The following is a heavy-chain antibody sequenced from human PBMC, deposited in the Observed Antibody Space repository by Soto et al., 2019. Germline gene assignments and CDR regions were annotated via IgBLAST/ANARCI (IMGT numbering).Heavy chain of an antibody. CDR3: ARDYYGSGSYYNYFDY. V-gene: IGHV1-18*01. J-gene: IGHJ4*02. D-gene: IGHD3-10*01. CDR2: ISAYNGNT. Sequence: QVQLVQSGAEVKKPGASVKVSCKASGYTFTSYGISWVRQAPGQGLEWMGWISAYNGNTNYAQKVQGRVTMTTDTSTSTAYIELRSLRSDDTAVYYCARDYYGSGSYYNYFDYWGQGTLVTVSS. CDR1: GYTFTSYG.